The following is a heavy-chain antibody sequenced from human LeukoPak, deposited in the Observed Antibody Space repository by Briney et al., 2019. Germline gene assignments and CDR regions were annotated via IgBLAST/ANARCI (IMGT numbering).Heavy chain of an antibody. D-gene: IGHD3-3*01. Sequence: GASVKVSCKASGYTFTSYGINWVRQATGQGLEWMGWMNPNSGNTGYAQKFQGRVTITRNTSISTAYMELSSLRSEDTAVYYCARVYYDFWSGYFGSHNDAFDIWGQGTMVTVSS. CDR2: MNPNSGNT. V-gene: IGHV1-8*03. CDR3: ARVYYDFWSGYFGSHNDAFDI. J-gene: IGHJ3*02. CDR1: GYTFTSYG.